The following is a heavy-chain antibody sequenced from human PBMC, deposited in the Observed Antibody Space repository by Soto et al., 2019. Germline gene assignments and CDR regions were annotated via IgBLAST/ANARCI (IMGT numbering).Heavy chain of an antibody. CDR3: AKDSTWFGELIYYYGMDV. D-gene: IGHD3-10*01. CDR1: GFTFSSYG. CDR2: ISYDGSNK. V-gene: IGHV3-30*18. J-gene: IGHJ6*02. Sequence: QVQLVESGGGVVQPGRSLRLSCAASGFTFSSYGMHWVRQAPGKGLEWVAVISYDGSNKYYADSVKGRFTISRDNSKNTLYLQMKSLRAEDTAVYYCAKDSTWFGELIYYYGMDVWGQGPTVTVSS.